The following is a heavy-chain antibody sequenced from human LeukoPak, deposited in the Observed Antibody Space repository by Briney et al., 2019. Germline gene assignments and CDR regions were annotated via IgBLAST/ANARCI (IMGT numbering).Heavy chain of an antibody. Sequence: GGTLRLSCAASGFTFNTYGMSWVRQAPGKGLEWVSGISPGGEIPYYADSVKGRFTISRDNSKDTVSLQMHSLRAEDTATYYCAKDDGWLHYYHWGQGTLVTVSS. D-gene: IGHD3-10*01. J-gene: IGHJ4*02. V-gene: IGHV3-23*01. CDR1: GFTFNTYG. CDR2: ISPGGEIP. CDR3: AKDDGWLHYYH.